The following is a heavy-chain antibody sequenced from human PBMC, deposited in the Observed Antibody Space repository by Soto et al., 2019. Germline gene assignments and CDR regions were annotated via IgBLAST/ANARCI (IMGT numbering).Heavy chain of an antibody. CDR1: GGSFSGYY. CDR2: INHSGST. V-gene: IGHV4-34*01. D-gene: IGHD3-10*02. Sequence: SETLSLTCAVYGGSFSGYYWSWIRQPPGKGLEWIGEINHSGSTNYNPSLKSRVTISVDTSKNQFSLKLSSVTAADTAVYYCARGLPKSPSLFRYYYYYMDVWGKGTTVTVSS. CDR3: ARGLPKSPSLFRYYYYYMDV. J-gene: IGHJ6*03.